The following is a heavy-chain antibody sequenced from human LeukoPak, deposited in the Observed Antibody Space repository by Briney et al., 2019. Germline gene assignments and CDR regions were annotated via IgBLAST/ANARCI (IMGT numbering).Heavy chain of an antibody. CDR1: GFTFSSYA. J-gene: IGHJ5*02. CDR2: ISASGGTT. Sequence: GGSLRLSCAASGFTFSSYAMSWVRQAPGKGLEWVSAISASGGTTYYAASVEGRFTISRDNSKDTLYLQMNSLRAEETALYYCAKGKVTTFLDWFDPWGQGTLVTVSS. V-gene: IGHV3-23*01. D-gene: IGHD4-17*01. CDR3: AKGKVTTFLDWFDP.